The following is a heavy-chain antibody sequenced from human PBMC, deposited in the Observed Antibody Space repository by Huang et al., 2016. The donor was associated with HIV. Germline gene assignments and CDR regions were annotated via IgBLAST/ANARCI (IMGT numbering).Heavy chain of an antibody. CDR3: ARVRAAAGTSTTDAFDI. V-gene: IGHV3-48*01. CDR1: GFTFSSHS. Sequence: EVQLVESGGGLVQPGGSLRLSCAASGFTFSSHSMNWVRQAPWKGLEWVSYISRSSSTIYYADSVKGRFTSSRDNAKNSLYLQMNILRAEDTAVYYCARVRAAAGTSTTDAFDIWGQGTMVTVSS. CDR2: ISRSSSTI. D-gene: IGHD6-13*01. J-gene: IGHJ3*02.